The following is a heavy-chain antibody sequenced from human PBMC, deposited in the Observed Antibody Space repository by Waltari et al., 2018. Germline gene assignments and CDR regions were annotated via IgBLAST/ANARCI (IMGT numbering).Heavy chain of an antibody. CDR1: GFTFSDYY. V-gene: IGHV3-11*01. J-gene: IGHJ4*02. CDR3: ARFKIVVAGTFPDY. Sequence: QVQMVESGGGLVMPGGSLRLSCAASGFTFSDYYMSWIRPAPGKGLECVSYISSSGGTIYYADSVKGRFTISRDNAKNSLYLQMNSLRAEDTALYYCARFKIVVAGTFPDYWGQGTLVTVSS. D-gene: IGHD6-19*01. CDR2: ISSSGGTI.